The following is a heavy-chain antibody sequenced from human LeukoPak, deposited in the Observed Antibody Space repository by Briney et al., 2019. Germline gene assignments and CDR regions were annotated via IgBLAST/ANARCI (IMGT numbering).Heavy chain of an antibody. CDR3: AVTFIAAAGDDAFDI. D-gene: IGHD6-13*01. V-gene: IGHV4-34*01. J-gene: IGHJ3*02. CDR2: INHSGST. CDR1: GGSFSGYY. Sequence: SETLSLTCAVYGGSFSGYYWSWIRQPPGKGLEWIGEINHSGSTNYNPSLKSRVTISVDTSKNQFSLKLSSVTAADTAVYYCAVTFIAAAGDDAFDIWGQGTMVTVTS.